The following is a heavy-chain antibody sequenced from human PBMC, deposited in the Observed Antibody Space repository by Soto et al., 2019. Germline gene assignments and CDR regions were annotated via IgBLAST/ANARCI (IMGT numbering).Heavy chain of an antibody. CDR2: IYYSGST. J-gene: IGHJ3*02. CDR1: GGSISSGGYY. CDR3: GAPSVVVPAASNVRAFGI. V-gene: IGHV4-31*03. D-gene: IGHD2-2*01. Sequence: SETLSLTCTVSGGSISSGGYYWSWIRQHPGKGLEWIGYIYYSGSTYYNPSLKSRVTISVDTSKNQFSLKLSSVTAADTAVYYCGAPSVVVPAASNVRAFGIWGQGTMVTVSS.